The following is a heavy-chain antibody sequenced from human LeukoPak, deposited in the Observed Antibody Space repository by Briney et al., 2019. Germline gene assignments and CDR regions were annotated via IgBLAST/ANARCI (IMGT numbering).Heavy chain of an antibody. CDR3: ARRGLYAHHWGPFDI. CDR1: GFTFSSYV. D-gene: IGHD2/OR15-2a*01. J-gene: IGHJ3*02. V-gene: IGHV3-23*01. Sequence: PGGSLRLSCAASGFTFSSYVMNWVRQAPGEGLEWVSTIADGGGSTYYADSVKGRFTISRDTSKNTLYLQMNSLTAEDTGVYYCARRGLYAHHWGPFDIWGQGTMVTVSS. CDR2: IADGGGST.